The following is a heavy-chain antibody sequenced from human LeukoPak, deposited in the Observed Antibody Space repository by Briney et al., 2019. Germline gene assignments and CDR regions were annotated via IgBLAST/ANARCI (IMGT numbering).Heavy chain of an antibody. CDR3: ARGQGGWYVY. CDR2: IYYSGNT. Sequence: PSETLSLTCSVSGASITNYYWSWIRQAPGKGLEWIGYIYYSGNTNTYNPSLKSRATISLYTSRKYFSLKLSSVTAADTAVYYCARGQGGWYVYWGQGTLVTVSS. CDR1: GASITNYY. V-gene: IGHV4-59*12. J-gene: IGHJ4*02. D-gene: IGHD6-19*01.